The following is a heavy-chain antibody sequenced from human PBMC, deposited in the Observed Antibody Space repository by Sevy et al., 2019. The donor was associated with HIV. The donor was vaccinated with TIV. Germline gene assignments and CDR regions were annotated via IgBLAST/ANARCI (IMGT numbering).Heavy chain of an antibody. Sequence: SETLSLTCTVSGGSITSLYWNWIRQPPGKGLEWIANIYYNGHINYNPSLKSRVTLSLDTSKNQFSLMLSSVTAADTAMYYCAGKNAWGRGYSWGQGTLVTVSS. V-gene: IGHV4-59*08. CDR3: AGKNAWGRGYS. D-gene: IGHD1-26*01. CDR1: GGSITSLY. CDR2: IYYNGHI. J-gene: IGHJ4*02.